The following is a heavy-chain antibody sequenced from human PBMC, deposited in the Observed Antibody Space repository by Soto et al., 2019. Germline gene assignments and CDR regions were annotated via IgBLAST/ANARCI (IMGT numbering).Heavy chain of an antibody. CDR3: ARVSIFGVVGYYYYGMDV. Sequence: SCVGSGFTFSRYGMNWVRQSPGKGLEWLSSIDKSGTTRYYADSVKGRFTVSRDNAKNSLYLQMNSLRAEDTAVYYCARVSIFGVVGYYYYGMDVWGQGTTVTVSS. CDR2: IDKSGTTR. D-gene: IGHD3-3*01. CDR1: GFTFSRYG. V-gene: IGHV3-48*03. J-gene: IGHJ6*02.